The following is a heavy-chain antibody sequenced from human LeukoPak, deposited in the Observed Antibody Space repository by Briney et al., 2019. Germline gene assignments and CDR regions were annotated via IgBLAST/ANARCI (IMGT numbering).Heavy chain of an antibody. CDR2: IGPSSDNI. V-gene: IGHV3-11*06. CDR3: ARSEQQDFGDYEFDY. CDR1: GFTFSDYF. Sequence: GGSLRLSCAASGFTFSDYFMSWIRQAPEKGLEWLSYIGPSSDNINYADSVKGQFTVSRDNAKNTLYLQMGSLRAEDMAVYYCARSEQQDFGDYEFDYWGQGTLVTVSS. J-gene: IGHJ4*02. D-gene: IGHD4-17*01.